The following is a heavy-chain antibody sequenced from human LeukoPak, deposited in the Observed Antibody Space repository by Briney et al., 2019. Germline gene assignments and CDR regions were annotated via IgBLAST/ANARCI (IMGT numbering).Heavy chain of an antibody. CDR2: IYTSGST. V-gene: IGHV4-4*07. J-gene: IGHJ6*03. Sequence: SETLSLTCTVSGGSISSYYWSWIRQPAGKGLEWIGRIYTSGSTNYNPSLKSRVTMSVDTSKNQFSLKLSSVTAADTAVYYCARELIVVVPAAPYHYYYMDVWGKGTTVTVSS. CDR1: GGSISSYY. CDR3: ARELIVVVPAAPYHYYYMDV. D-gene: IGHD2-2*01.